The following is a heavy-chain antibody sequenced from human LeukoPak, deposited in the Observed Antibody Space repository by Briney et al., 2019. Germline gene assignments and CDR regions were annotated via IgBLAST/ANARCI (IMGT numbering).Heavy chain of an antibody. J-gene: IGHJ5*02. D-gene: IGHD2-15*01. CDR1: GYSFTSYW. V-gene: IGHV5-51*01. CDR2: IYPGESDT. CDR3: ARSQGYCSGGSCLQGDWFDP. Sequence: GESLKISCKASGYSFTSYWIGWVRQMPGKGLEWMGIIYPGESDTRYSPSFQGQVTISADKSISTAYLQWSSLKASDTAMYYCARSQGYCSGGSCLQGDWFDPWGQGTLVTVSS.